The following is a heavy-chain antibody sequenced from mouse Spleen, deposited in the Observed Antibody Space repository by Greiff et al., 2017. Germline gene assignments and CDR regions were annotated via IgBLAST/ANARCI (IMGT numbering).Heavy chain of an antibody. D-gene: IGHD2-1*01. V-gene: IGHV14-4*01. CDR2: IDPENGDT. J-gene: IGHJ2*01. Sequence: VQLKESGAELVRPGASVKLSCTASGFNIKDDYMHWVKQRPEQGLEWIGWIDPENGDTEYASKFQGKATITADTSSNTAYLQLSSLTSEDTAVYYCTKGYGNPSFDYWGQGTTLTVSS. CDR1: GFNIKDDY. CDR3: TKGYGNPSFDY.